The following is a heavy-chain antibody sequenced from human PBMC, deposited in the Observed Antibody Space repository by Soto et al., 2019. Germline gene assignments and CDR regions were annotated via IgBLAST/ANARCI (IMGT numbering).Heavy chain of an antibody. CDR1: GFTFNNSG. D-gene: IGHD5-12*01. V-gene: IGHV3-30*18. J-gene: IGHJ6*02. CDR3: VKDRVPGAYGNYYGMDV. CDR2: ISYDGSDK. Sequence: GGSLRLSCRASGFTFNNSGMHWVRQAPGKGLEWMAVISYDGSDKYYADSVKGRVIISRDNSKNTLNLEMNSLRAEDTAIYYCVKDRVPGAYGNYYGMDVWGQGTTVTVS.